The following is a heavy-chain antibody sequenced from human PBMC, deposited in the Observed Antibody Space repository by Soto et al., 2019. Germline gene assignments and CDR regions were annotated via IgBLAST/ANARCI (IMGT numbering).Heavy chain of an antibody. Sequence: QVQLVESGGGVVQPGRSLRLSCAASGFTFSSYAMHWVRQAPGKGLEWVAVISYDGSNKYYADSVKGRFTISRDNSKNTLYLQMNSLRAEDTAVYYCARDRGWELLLGWYFDLWGRGTLVTVSS. D-gene: IGHD1-26*01. CDR1: GFTFSSYA. CDR3: ARDRGWELLLGWYFDL. V-gene: IGHV3-30-3*01. J-gene: IGHJ2*01. CDR2: ISYDGSNK.